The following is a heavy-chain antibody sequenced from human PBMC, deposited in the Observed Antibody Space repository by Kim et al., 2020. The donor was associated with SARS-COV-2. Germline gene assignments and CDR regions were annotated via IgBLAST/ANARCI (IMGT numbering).Heavy chain of an antibody. Sequence: GGSLRLSCAASGFTFSSYSMNWVRQAPGKGLEWVSYISSSSSTIYYADSVKGRFTTSRDNAKNSLYLQMNSLRDEDTAVYYCAREGSGYGYVYYYYGMDVWGQGTTVTVSS. V-gene: IGHV3-48*02. CDR3: AREGSGYGYVYYYYGMDV. CDR1: GFTFSSYS. J-gene: IGHJ6*02. CDR2: ISSSSSTI. D-gene: IGHD5-18*01.